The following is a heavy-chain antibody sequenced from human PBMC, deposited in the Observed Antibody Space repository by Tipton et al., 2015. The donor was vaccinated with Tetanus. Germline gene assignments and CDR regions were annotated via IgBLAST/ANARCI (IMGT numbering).Heavy chain of an antibody. CDR2: ITPIFGTT. D-gene: IGHD1-14*01. CDR1: GGTFTNYA. CDR3: ARAPNRISRAYDY. V-gene: IGHV1-69*01. Sequence: QVQLVQSGAEMKKPGSSVKVSCKASGGTFTNYALSWVRQAPGQGLEWVGGITPIFGTTNSAPKFQGRVTITADESTNTELSSLRSEDTAVYYCARAPNRISRAYDYWGQGTQITVSS. J-gene: IGHJ4*02.